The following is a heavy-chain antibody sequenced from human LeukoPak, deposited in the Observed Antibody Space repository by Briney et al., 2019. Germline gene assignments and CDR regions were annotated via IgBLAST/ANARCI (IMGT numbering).Heavy chain of an antibody. CDR3: ARIGYDYVWGSYRYSAFDI. V-gene: IGHV3-30*03. J-gene: IGHJ3*02. CDR1: GFTFSSYG. D-gene: IGHD3-16*02. Sequence: GGSLRLSCAASGFTFSSYGMHWVRQAPGKGLEWVAVISYDGSNKYYADSVKGRFTISRDKSKNTLYLQMNSLRAEDTAVYYCARIGYDYVWGSYRYSAFDIWGQGTMVTVSS. CDR2: ISYDGSNK.